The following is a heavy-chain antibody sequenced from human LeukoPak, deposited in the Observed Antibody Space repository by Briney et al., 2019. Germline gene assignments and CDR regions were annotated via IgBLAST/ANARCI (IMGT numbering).Heavy chain of an antibody. J-gene: IGHJ6*02. V-gene: IGHV4-39*07. CDR1: GGSISSSSYY. Sequence: SETLSFTCTVSGGSISSSSYYWGWIRQPPGKGLEWIGSIYYSGSTYYNPSLKSRVTISVDTSKNQFSLKLSSVTAADTAVYYCARDKILVEAGDYYYYYYGMDVWGQGTTVTVSS. CDR3: ARDKILVEAGDYYYYYYGMDV. CDR2: IYYSGST. D-gene: IGHD2-21*01.